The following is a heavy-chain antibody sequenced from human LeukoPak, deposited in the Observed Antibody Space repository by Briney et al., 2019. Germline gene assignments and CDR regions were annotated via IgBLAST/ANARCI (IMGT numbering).Heavy chain of an antibody. J-gene: IGHJ4*02. D-gene: IGHD1-26*01. CDR2: IYPGGDI. V-gene: IGHV3-23*03. CDR1: GLTFRNYW. CDR3: AKGRIVGATSVDY. Sequence: PGGSLRLSCAASGLTFRNYWMSWVRQAPGKGLQWVSVIYPGGDIYYADSVKGRFTISRDNFKNTLYLQMNSLRAEDTAVYYCAKGRIVGATSVDYWGQGTLVTVSS.